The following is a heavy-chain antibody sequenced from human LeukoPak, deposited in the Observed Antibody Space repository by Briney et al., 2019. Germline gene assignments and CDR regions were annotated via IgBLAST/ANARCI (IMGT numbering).Heavy chain of an antibody. Sequence: MTSETLSLTCTVSGGSISSGSYYWSWIRQPAGKGLEWIGRIYTSGSTNYNPSLKSRVTISVDTSKNQFSLKLSSVTAADTAVYYCARDQVYYYGSGSPNWFDPWGQGTLVTVSS. V-gene: IGHV4-61*02. D-gene: IGHD3-10*01. CDR3: ARDQVYYYGSGSPNWFDP. CDR1: GGSISSGSYY. CDR2: IYTSGST. J-gene: IGHJ5*02.